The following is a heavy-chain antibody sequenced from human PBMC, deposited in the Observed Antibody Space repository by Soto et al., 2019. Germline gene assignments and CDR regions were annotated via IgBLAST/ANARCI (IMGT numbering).Heavy chain of an antibody. CDR3: ATAPPSDLWSAYYCFDY. J-gene: IGHJ4*02. CDR1: GFTFGSHA. D-gene: IGHD3-3*01. Sequence: EVQLLESGGGLVQPGGSLRLSCAASGFTFGSHAMIWVRQAPGKGLEWVSAISGSGGSAYYADSVKGRFTISRDNSINTPSLHIHGPRAQHPPLWYCATAPPSDLWSAYYCFDYWGQGTLVTVSS. V-gene: IGHV3-23*01. CDR2: ISGSGGSA.